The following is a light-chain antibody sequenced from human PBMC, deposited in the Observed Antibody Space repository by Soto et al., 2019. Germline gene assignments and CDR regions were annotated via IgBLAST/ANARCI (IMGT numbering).Light chain of an antibody. V-gene: IGKV1-39*01. CDR3: QQSYATVPT. Sequence: DIQMTQSPSSLSTSVGDRVTITCRASQGISTFLNWYQQKPGKAPRLLIYAASRLQSGVPARFNGSRAETDFNLQMHSLQHEDFGIYYCQQSYATVPTLGRGTKVDIK. J-gene: IGKJ1*01. CDR2: AAS. CDR1: QGISTF.